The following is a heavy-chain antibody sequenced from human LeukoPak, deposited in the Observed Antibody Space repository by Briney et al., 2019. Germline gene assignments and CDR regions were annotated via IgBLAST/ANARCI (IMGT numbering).Heavy chain of an antibody. J-gene: IGHJ4*02. CDR2: IYYSGST. V-gene: IGHV4-59*01. Sequence: PSETLSLTCTVSGGSISSYYWSWIRQPPGKGLEWIGYIYYSGSTNYNPSLKSRVTISVDTSKNQFSLKLSSETAADTAVYYCARGHMVRGVMTYDYWGQGTLVTVSS. D-gene: IGHD3-10*01. CDR1: GGSISSYY. CDR3: ARGHMVRGVMTYDY.